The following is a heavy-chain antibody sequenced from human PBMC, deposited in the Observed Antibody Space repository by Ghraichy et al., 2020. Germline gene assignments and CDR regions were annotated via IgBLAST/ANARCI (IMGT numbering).Heavy chain of an antibody. J-gene: IGHJ5*02. CDR1: GFTFSSYA. Sequence: WGSLRLSCAASGFTFSSYAMSWVRQAPGKGLEWVSAISGSGGSTYYADSVKGRFTISRDNSKSTLFLQMNSLRAEDTAVYYCANHAVAGTSSCFDPWGQGTLVTVSS. CDR3: ANHAVAGTSSCFDP. V-gene: IGHV3-23*01. CDR2: ISGSGGST. D-gene: IGHD6-19*01.